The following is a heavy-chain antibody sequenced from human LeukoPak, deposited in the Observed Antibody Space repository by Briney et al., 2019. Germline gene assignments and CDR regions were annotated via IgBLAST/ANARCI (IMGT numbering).Heavy chain of an antibody. J-gene: IGHJ4*02. D-gene: IGHD4-17*01. Sequence: ASVNVSCKASGYTFTSYDINWVRQATGQGLEWVGRMNPNSGNTGYPQKFQGRVTITRNTSISTAYMELSSLRSEDTAVYYCATPREGPPGDYGDYVLYFDYWGQGTLVTVSS. CDR2: MNPNSGNT. CDR3: ATPREGPPGDYGDYVLYFDY. V-gene: IGHV1-8*03. CDR1: GYTFTSYD.